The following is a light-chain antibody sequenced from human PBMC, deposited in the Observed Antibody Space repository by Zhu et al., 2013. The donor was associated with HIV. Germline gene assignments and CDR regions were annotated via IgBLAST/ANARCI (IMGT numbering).Light chain of an antibody. CDR2: DVS. V-gene: IGLV2-14*01. CDR1: SSDLGTYNY. Sequence: QSALTQPASVSASPGQSITISCTGTSSDLGTYNYVSWYQQYPGKAPKLMIYDVSNRPSGVSNRFSGSKSGNTASLTISGLQAEDEGDYYCSSYTSWSTVAFGGGTKLTVL. J-gene: IGLJ2*01. CDR3: SSYTSWSTVA.